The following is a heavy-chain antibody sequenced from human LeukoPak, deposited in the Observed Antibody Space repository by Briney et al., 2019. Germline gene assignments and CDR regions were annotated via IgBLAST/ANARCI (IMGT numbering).Heavy chain of an antibody. V-gene: IGHV3-21*01. CDR2: ISSSSNYI. D-gene: IGHD2-2*01. CDR3: ARGGCTSASCYLFDY. CDR1: GFTFSSYS. J-gene: IGHJ4*02. Sequence: PGRSLRLSCAASGFTFSSYSINWVRQAPGKGLEWVSVISSSSNYIFYADSVKGRFTISRDNAKNSLYLQMNSLRAEDTAVYYCARGGCTSASCYLFDYWGQGTLVTVSS.